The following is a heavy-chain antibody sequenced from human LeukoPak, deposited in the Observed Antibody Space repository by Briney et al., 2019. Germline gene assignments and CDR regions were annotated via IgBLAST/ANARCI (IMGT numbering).Heavy chain of an antibody. V-gene: IGHV3-33*01. J-gene: IGHJ4*02. D-gene: IGHD2-2*01. CDR1: GFTFSSYG. Sequence: GGSLRLSCAASGFTFSSYGMRWVRQAPGKGLEWVAVIWYDGSNKYYADSMKGRFTISRDNSKNTLYLQMNSLRAEDTAVYYCARGSCSSTSCNPDYWGQGTLVTVSS. CDR2: IWYDGSNK. CDR3: ARGSCSSTSCNPDY.